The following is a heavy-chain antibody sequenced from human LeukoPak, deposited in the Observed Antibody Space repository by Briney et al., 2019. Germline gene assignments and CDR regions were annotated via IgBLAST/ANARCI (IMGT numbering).Heavy chain of an antibody. Sequence: SETLCLTCTVSGAPITTSNHYWGWIRQTPGKTLEWIANIYYSGHTLYNPSLKSRALISVDTSSNQFSLRLTSVTAADTAVYYCAAPSGPTYYSPVDFWGQGTSVSVSS. CDR2: IYYSGHT. CDR3: AAPSGPTYYSPVDF. V-gene: IGHV4-39*01. CDR1: GAPITTSNHY. D-gene: IGHD1-26*01. J-gene: IGHJ4*02.